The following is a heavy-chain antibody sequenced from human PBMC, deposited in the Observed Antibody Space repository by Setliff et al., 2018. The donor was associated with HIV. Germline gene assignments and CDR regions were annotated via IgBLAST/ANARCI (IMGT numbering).Heavy chain of an antibody. CDR2: IYYTGST. CDR3: ARGPQNYHDGHRAFDI. CDR1: GGSISSGGYY. J-gene: IGHJ3*02. D-gene: IGHD3-22*01. V-gene: IGHV4-31*03. Sequence: SETLSLTCTVSGGSISSGGYYWNWIRQHPRKGLEWIGYIYYTGSTYYNPSLQSRVTISVDTSKNQFSLMLTSMTAADTAVFYCARGPQNYHDGHRAFDIWGQGTMVTVSS.